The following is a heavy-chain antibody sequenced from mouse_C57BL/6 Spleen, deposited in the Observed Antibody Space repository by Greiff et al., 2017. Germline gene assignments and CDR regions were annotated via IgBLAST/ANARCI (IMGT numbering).Heavy chain of an antibody. CDR3: ARRADSSGYVSYAMDY. Sequence: EVQLQQSGPELVKPGASVKISCKASGYTFTDYYMNWVKQSHGKSLEWIGDINPNNGGTSYNQKFKGKATLTVDKSSSTAYMELRSLTSEDSAVYYCARRADSSGYVSYAMDYWGQGTSVTVSS. CDR1: GYTFTDYY. D-gene: IGHD3-2*02. J-gene: IGHJ4*01. V-gene: IGHV1-26*01. CDR2: INPNNGGT.